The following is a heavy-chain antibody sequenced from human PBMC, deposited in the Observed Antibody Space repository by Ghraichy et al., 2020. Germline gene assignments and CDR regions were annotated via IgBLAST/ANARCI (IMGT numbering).Heavy chain of an antibody. D-gene: IGHD1-26*01. CDR2: IYYSGST. V-gene: IGHV4-39*01. J-gene: IGHJ5*02. CDR3: AILVGANGPYNWFDP. Sequence: SETLSLTCTVSGGSISSSSYYWGWIRQPPGKGLEWIGSIYYSGSTYYNPSLKSRVTISVDTSKNQFSLKLSSVTAADTAVYYCAILVGANGPYNWFDPWGQGTLVTVSS. CDR1: GGSISSSSYY.